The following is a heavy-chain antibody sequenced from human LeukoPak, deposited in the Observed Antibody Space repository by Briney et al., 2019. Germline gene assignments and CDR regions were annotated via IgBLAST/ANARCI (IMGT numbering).Heavy chain of an antibody. Sequence: SVKVSCTASGFTFTSSAVQWVRQARGQRLEWIGWIVVGSGNTNYAQKFQERVTITRDMSTSTAYMELSSLRSEDTAVYYCAASTQGVSPFDYWGQGTLVTVSS. D-gene: IGHD2-2*01. CDR2: IVVGSGNT. CDR1: GFTFTSSA. V-gene: IGHV1-58*01. CDR3: AASTQGVSPFDY. J-gene: IGHJ4*02.